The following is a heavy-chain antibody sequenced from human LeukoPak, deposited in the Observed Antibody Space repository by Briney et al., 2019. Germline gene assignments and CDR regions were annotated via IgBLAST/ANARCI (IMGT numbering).Heavy chain of an antibody. J-gene: IGHJ4*02. Sequence: GASVKVSCKASGYTFTGYYMHWVRQAPGQGLEWMGRIIPIFGIANYAQKFQGRVTITADKSTSTAYMELSSLRSEDTAVYYCARERGTYYYDSSGYYSWGQGTLVTVSS. D-gene: IGHD3-22*01. V-gene: IGHV1-69*04. CDR3: ARERGTYYYDSSGYYS. CDR2: IIPIFGIA. CDR1: GYTFTGYY.